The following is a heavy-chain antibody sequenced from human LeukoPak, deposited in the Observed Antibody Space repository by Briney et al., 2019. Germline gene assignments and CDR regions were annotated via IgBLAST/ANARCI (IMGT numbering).Heavy chain of an antibody. CDR3: ARVTYSSSSMSVDGFDI. D-gene: IGHD6-6*01. Sequence: SETLSLTCTVSGGSISSYYWSWIRQAAGKGLEWIGRIYTSGSTNYNPSLKSRVTMSVDTSKNQFSLKLSSVTAADTAVYYCARVTYSSSSMSVDGFDIWGQGTMVTVSS. J-gene: IGHJ3*02. CDR1: GGSISSYY. CDR2: IYTSGST. V-gene: IGHV4-4*07.